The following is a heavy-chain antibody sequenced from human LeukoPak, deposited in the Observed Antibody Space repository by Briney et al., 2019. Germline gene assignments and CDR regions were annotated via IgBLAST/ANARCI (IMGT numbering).Heavy chain of an antibody. CDR1: GGSISSSSYY. J-gene: IGHJ2*01. Sequence: PSETLSLTCTVSGGSISSSSYYWGWIRQPPGKGLEWIGSNYYSGSTYYNPSLKSRVTISVDTSKNQFSLKLSSVTAADTAVYYCARHVLSGYLNYWYFDLWGRGTLVTVSS. D-gene: IGHD3-3*01. V-gene: IGHV4-39*01. CDR3: ARHVLSGYLNYWYFDL. CDR2: NYYSGST.